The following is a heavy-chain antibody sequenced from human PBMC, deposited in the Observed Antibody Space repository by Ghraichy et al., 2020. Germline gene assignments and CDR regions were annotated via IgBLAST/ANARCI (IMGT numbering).Heavy chain of an antibody. CDR3: ARHVYYGSGTETDY. V-gene: IGHV4-39*01. CDR1: GGSISSSSYY. Sequence: ESLNISCTVSGGSISSSSYYWGWIRQPPGKGLEWIGSIYYSGSTYYNPSLKSRVTISVDTSKNQFSLKLSSVTAADTAVYYCARHVYYGSGTETDYWGQGTLVTVSS. CDR2: IYYSGST. J-gene: IGHJ4*02. D-gene: IGHD3-10*01.